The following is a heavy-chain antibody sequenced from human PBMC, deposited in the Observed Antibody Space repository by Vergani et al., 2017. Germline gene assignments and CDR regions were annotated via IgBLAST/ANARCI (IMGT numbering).Heavy chain of an antibody. CDR1: GFTFSNYG. CDR3: AKDRAAATYYFDS. CDR2: ISYDGSNK. D-gene: IGHD6-13*01. V-gene: IGHV3-30*18. Sequence: QVQLVESGGGVVQPGRSLRLSCAASGFTFSNYGIHWVRQAPGKGVEWVAGISYDGSNKYYADSVKGRFTSSRDNSKNTLYLQMNSLRVEDTAVYYCAKDRAAATYYFDSWGQGTLVTVSS. J-gene: IGHJ4*02.